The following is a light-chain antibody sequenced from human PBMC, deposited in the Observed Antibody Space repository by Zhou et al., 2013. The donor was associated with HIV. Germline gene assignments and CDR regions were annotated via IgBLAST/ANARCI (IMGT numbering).Light chain of an antibody. Sequence: DIQMTQSPSTLSASVGDRVTITCRASQSISNWLAWYQQKPGKAPKRLISKASNLESGVPSRFSGSGSGTEFTLTISSLQPDDFTTYYCQQYNSYPYTFGQGTKLEIK. J-gene: IGKJ2*01. CDR1: QSISNW. CDR2: KAS. V-gene: IGKV1-5*03. CDR3: QQYNSYPYT.